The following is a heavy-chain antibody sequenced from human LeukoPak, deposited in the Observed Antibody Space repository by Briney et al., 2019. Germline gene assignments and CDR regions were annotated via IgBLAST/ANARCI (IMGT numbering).Heavy chain of an antibody. Sequence: RAGGSLRLSCAASGFAFSSYAMYWVRQAPGKGLEWVAVISYDESNKYYADSLEGRFTISRDNSKNTLYLQMNRLRAEDTAVCYCAREFRLDHYGSRSLGELDPWGRGTLVTVSS. J-gene: IGHJ5*02. CDR1: GFAFSSYA. V-gene: IGHV3-30-3*01. CDR2: ISYDESNK. CDR3: AREFRLDHYGSRSLGELDP. D-gene: IGHD3-10*01.